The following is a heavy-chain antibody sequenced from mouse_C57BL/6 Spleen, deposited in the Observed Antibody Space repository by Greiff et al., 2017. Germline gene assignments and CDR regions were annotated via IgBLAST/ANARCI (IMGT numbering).Heavy chain of an antibody. CDR3: VRQRGTGSSYYFDY. D-gene: IGHD1-1*01. CDR1: GFSFNTYA. V-gene: IGHV10-1*01. J-gene: IGHJ2*01. CDR2: IRSKSNNYAT. Sequence: EVNLVESGGGLVQPKGSLKLSCAASGFSFNTYAMNWVRQAPGKGLEWVARIRSKSNNYATYYADSVKDRFTISRDDSESMLYLQMNNLKTEDTAMYYCVRQRGTGSSYYFDYWGQGTTLTVSS.